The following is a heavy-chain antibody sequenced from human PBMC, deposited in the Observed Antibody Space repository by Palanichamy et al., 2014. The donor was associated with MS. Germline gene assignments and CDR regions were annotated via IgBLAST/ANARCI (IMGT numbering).Heavy chain of an antibody. CDR2: IDPSDSYT. CDR1: GYSFTSYW. V-gene: IGHV5-10-1*03. Sequence: EVQLVQSGAEVKKPGESLRISCKGSGYSFTSYWISWVRQMPGKGLEWMGRIDPSDSYTNYSPSFQGHVTISADKSISTAYLQWSSLKASDTAMYYCARRGSGSSPYYYGMGVWGQGTTVTVSS. D-gene: IGHD3-10*01. J-gene: IGHJ6*02. CDR3: ARRGSGSSPYYYGMGV.